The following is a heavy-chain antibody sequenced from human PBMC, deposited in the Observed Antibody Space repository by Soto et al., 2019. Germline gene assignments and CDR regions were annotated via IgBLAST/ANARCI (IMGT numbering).Heavy chain of an antibody. V-gene: IGHV3-23*01. J-gene: IGHJ4*02. D-gene: IGHD3-9*01. CDR2: ISGSGDTT. CDR1: GVIFSNYA. Sequence: EVQLWETGGALVQRGGSLRVCCGGSGVIFSNYAMTWVRQAPGKGLEWVSSISGSGDTTYYADSVRGRFIISIDNSKNTMCLQMNSLRAEDTAVYYCAIIMTGYYSPFDYWGQGTLVTVSS. CDR3: AIIMTGYYSPFDY.